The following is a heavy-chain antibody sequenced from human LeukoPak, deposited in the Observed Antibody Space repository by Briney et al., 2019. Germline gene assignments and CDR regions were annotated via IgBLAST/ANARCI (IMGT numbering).Heavy chain of an antibody. J-gene: IGHJ3*02. V-gene: IGHV3-21*01. CDR3: ARYCSSTSCYWAFDI. D-gene: IGHD2-2*01. CDR1: GFTFSSYT. CDR2: ISSSSSYI. Sequence: GGSLRISCAASGFTFSSYTMTWVRQAPGKGLEWVSSISSSSSYIYYADSVKGRFTISRDNAKNSLYLQMNSLRAEDTAVYYCARYCSSTSCYWAFDIWGQGTMVTVSS.